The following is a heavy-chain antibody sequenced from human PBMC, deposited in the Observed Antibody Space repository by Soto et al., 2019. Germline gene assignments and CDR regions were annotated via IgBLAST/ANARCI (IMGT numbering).Heavy chain of an antibody. Sequence: QITLKESGPTLVKPTQTLTLTCTFSGFLLSTSGVGVGWIRQPPGKALEWLALIYWDDDKRYSPSLENRLTITKDTSNNQVVLTMTNMDPVDTATYYCAHRPPSMIRGIGLDYWGQGTLVTVSS. V-gene: IGHV2-5*02. J-gene: IGHJ4*02. CDR1: GFLLSTSGVG. D-gene: IGHD3-10*01. CDR2: IYWDDDK. CDR3: AHRPPSMIRGIGLDY.